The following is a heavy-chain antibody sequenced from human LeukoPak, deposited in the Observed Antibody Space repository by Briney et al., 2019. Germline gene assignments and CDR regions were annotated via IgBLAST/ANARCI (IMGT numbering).Heavy chain of an antibody. V-gene: IGHV3-23*01. Sequence: PGGSLRLSCAASGFTFSSYAMSWVRQAPGKGLEWVSAISGSGGSTYYADSVKGRFTISRDNSKNTLYLQMNSLGAEDTAVYYCAKTPPYDFWSGRQVWYFDYWGQGTLVTVSS. D-gene: IGHD3-3*01. CDR1: GFTFSSYA. CDR3: AKTPPYDFWSGRQVWYFDY. J-gene: IGHJ4*02. CDR2: ISGSGGST.